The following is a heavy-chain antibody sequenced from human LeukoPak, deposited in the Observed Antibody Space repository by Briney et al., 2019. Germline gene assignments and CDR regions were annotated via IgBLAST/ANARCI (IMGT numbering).Heavy chain of an antibody. CDR3: AKDLSYSSSWSPSVYYYYYGMDV. V-gene: IGHV3-23*01. CDR1: GFTFSSYA. J-gene: IGHJ6*02. CDR2: ISGSGGST. D-gene: IGHD6-13*01. Sequence: PGGSLRLSCAASGFTFSSYAMSWVRQAPGKGLEWVSAISGSGGSTYYAGSVKGRFTISRDNSKNTLYLQMNSLRAEDTAVYYCAKDLSYSSSWSPSVYYYYYGMDVWGQGTTVTVSS.